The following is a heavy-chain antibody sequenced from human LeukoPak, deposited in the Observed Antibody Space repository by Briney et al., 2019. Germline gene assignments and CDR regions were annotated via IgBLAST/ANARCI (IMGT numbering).Heavy chain of an antibody. V-gene: IGHV3-7*01. CDR1: GFTFSSYW. CDR2: IKQDGSEK. CDR3: ARARGVVVPAAKTEGIGFDP. D-gene: IGHD2-2*01. J-gene: IGHJ5*02. Sequence: GGSLRLSCAASGFTFSSYWMSWVRQAPGEGLEWVANIKQDGSEKYYVDSVKGRFTISRDNAKNSLYLQMNSLRAEDTAVYYCARARGVVVPAAKTEGIGFDPWGQGTLVTVSS.